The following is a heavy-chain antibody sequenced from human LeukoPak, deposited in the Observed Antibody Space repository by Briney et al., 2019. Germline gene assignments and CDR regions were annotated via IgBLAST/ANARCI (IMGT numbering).Heavy chain of an antibody. Sequence: GGALRLSCVASGFSVSTNYMNWVRQAPGKGLEWVSVIYSGASTYHADSVKGRFTISRDNSKNTLYLQMNSLRAEDTAVYYCARSLIRGVAGDSWGQGTLVTVSS. CDR1: GFSVSTNY. V-gene: IGHV3-66*01. CDR2: IYSGAST. J-gene: IGHJ4*02. D-gene: IGHD3-10*01. CDR3: ARSLIRGVAGDS.